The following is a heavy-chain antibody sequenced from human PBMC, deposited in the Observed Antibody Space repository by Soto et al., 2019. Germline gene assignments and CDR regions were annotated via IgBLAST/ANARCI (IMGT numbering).Heavy chain of an antibody. Sequence: QVQLVESGGGVVQPGRSLRLSCAASGFTFSSYGMHWVRQAPGKGLEWVAVIWYDGSNKYYADSVKGRFTISRDNSKNTLYLQMNSLRAGDTAVYYCARDGGRFEGPGPYGMDVWGQGTTVTVSS. CDR1: GFTFSSYG. J-gene: IGHJ6*02. CDR2: IWYDGSNK. CDR3: ARDGGRFEGPGPYGMDV. V-gene: IGHV3-33*01. D-gene: IGHD6-19*01.